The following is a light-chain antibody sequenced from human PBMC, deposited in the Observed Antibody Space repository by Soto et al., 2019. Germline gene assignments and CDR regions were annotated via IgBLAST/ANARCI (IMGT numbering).Light chain of an antibody. CDR3: TSFTSIKTHV. Sequence: SALTQPASVSGSLGQSITISCTGTSRDVGGYNYISWYQVRPGKAPKLIIYEVNNRPSGVSDRFSGSKSGNTASLTISRLQADDETDYYCTSFTSIKTHVFGTGTKVTVL. V-gene: IGLV2-14*01. CDR1: SRDVGGYNY. CDR2: EVN. J-gene: IGLJ1*01.